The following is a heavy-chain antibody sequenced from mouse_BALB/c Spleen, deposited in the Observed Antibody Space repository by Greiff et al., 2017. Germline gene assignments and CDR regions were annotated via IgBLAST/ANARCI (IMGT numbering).Heavy chain of an antibody. J-gene: IGHJ4*01. Sequence: EVKVVESGAELVKPGASVKLSCTASGFNIKDTYMHWVKQRPEQGLEWIGRIDPANGNTKYDPKFQGKATITADTSSNTAYLQLSSLTSEDTAVYYCARDIYYGNYYAMDYWGQGTSVTVSS. CDR3: ARDIYYGNYYAMDY. CDR1: GFNIKDTY. CDR2: IDPANGNT. V-gene: IGHV14-3*02. D-gene: IGHD2-1*01.